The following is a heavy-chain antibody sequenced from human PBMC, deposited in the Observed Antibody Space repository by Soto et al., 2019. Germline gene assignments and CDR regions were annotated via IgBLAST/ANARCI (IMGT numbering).Heavy chain of an antibody. Sequence: EVQLLESGGGLVQPGGSLRLSCAASGITISNYPMSWVRQAPGKWLDWVSGISGSGDRTYYADSAKGRFTISKDISKTSLSLQLATLGVEDTAVYFCVKDDGGYPSTAPHWGQGTLVTVSS. CDR1: GITISNYP. D-gene: IGHD3-22*01. V-gene: IGHV3-23*01. CDR2: ISGSGDRT. CDR3: VKDDGGYPSTAPH. J-gene: IGHJ1*01.